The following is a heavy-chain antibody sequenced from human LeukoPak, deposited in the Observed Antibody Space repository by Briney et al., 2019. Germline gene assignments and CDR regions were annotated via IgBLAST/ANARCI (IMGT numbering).Heavy chain of an antibody. CDR3: ARGRRGSYYTFQV. CDR1: GFSLSDYY. D-gene: IGHD3-16*01. Sequence: GGSLRLSCAVSGFSLSDYYMNWVRQAPGKGLEWISYVTSTGRSTNYADSVKGRFTISRDSAKNSVPLQLSSLTTEDTAVYYCARGRRGSYYTFQVWGQGTLVSVSS. V-gene: IGHV3-11*01. CDR2: VTSTGRST. J-gene: IGHJ4*02.